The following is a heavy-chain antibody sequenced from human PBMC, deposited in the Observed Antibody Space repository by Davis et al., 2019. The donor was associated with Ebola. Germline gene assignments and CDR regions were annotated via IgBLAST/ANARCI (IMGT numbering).Heavy chain of an antibody. CDR2: ISYDGSNK. Sequence: PGGSLRLSCAASGFTFSSYAMHWVRQAPGKGLEWVAVISYDGSNKYYADSVKGRFTISRDNSKNTLYLQMNSLRAEDTAVYYCARDIAAAGTEGAFDIWGQGTMVTVSS. D-gene: IGHD6-13*01. V-gene: IGHV3-30-3*01. CDR3: ARDIAAAGTEGAFDI. J-gene: IGHJ3*02. CDR1: GFTFSSYA.